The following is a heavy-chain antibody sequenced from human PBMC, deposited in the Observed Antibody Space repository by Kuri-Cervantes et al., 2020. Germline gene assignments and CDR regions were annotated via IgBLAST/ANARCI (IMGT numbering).Heavy chain of an antibody. CDR1: GGSISSYY. J-gene: IGHJ3*02. D-gene: IGHD6-19*01. CDR2: IYYSGST. Sequence: SETLSLTCTVSGGSISSYYWSWIRQPPGKGLEWIGYIYYSGSTNYNPSLKSRVTISVDTSKNQFSLKLSSVTAADTAVYYCASSAEQWLVHRDAFDIWGQGTMVTVSS. V-gene: IGHV4-59*08. CDR3: ASSAEQWLVHRDAFDI.